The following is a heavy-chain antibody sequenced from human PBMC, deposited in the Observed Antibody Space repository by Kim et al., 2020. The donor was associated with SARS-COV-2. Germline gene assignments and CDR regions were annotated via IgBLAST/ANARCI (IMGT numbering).Heavy chain of an antibody. J-gene: IGHJ4*02. Sequence: ASVKVSCKASGYTFTSYYMHWVRQAPGQGLEWMGIINPSGGSTSYAQKFQGRVTMTRDTSTSTVYMELGSLRSEDTAVYYCARALPSDYDILTGYYPLDYWGEGTVVTVSS. V-gene: IGHV1-46*01. CDR2: INPSGGST. CDR3: ARALPSDYDILTGYYPLDY. CDR1: GYTFTSYY. D-gene: IGHD3-9*01.